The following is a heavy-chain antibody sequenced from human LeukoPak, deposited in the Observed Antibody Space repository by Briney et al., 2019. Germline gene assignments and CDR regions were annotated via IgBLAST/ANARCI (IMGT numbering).Heavy chain of an antibody. V-gene: IGHV3-30-3*01. CDR2: ISYDGSNK. D-gene: IGHD2-21*01. J-gene: IGHJ4*02. Sequence: GTSLRLSCAASGFTFSTYAMHWVRQAPGKGLEWVAVISYDGSNKYYVDSVKGRFTISRDNSKNTLYLQVSSLRVEDTAIYYCARDIAVLPASYYFDCWGQGTLVTVSS. CDR1: GFTFSTYA. CDR3: ARDIAVLPASYYFDC.